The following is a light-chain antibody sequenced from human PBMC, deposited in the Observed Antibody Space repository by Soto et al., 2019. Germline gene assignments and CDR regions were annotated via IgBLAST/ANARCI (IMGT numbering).Light chain of an antibody. V-gene: IGKV1-5*01. CDR1: QSISSW. CDR2: DAS. CDR3: QQYISYS. J-gene: IGKJ1*01. Sequence: DIQMTQSPSTLSASVGDRVTITCRASQSISSWFAWYQQKPGKAPKLLIYDASSLESGVPSRFSGSGSGTEFTLTISSLQPDDFATYYCQQYISYSFGQGTKVDIK.